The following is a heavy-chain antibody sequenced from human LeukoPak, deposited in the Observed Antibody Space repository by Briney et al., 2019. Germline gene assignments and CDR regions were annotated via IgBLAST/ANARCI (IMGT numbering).Heavy chain of an antibody. CDR2: INHSGST. CDR1: GGSFSGYY. D-gene: IGHD2-8*01. J-gene: IGHJ5*02. Sequence: SETLSLTCAVYGGSFSGYYWSWTRQPPGKGLEWIGEINHSGSTNYNPSLKSRVTISVDTSKNQFSLKLSSVTATDTAVYYCAREVELMVYAWRALNYWFDPWGQGTLVTVSS. V-gene: IGHV4-34*01. CDR3: AREVELMVYAWRALNYWFDP.